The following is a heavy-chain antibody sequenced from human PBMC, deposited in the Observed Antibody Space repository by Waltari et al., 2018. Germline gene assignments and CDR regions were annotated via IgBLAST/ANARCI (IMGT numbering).Heavy chain of an antibody. CDR2: INPNSGGT. CDR1: GYTFTGYY. D-gene: IGHD6-13*01. Sequence: QVQLVQSGAEVKKPGASVKVSCKASGYTFTGYYMHWVRLAPGQGLEWMGWINPNSGGTNYEKKFQGRVTMTRDTSSSTAYMELSRLRADDTAVYYWAREGIAAADTQFDYWGQGTLVTVSS. J-gene: IGHJ4*02. CDR3: AREGIAAADTQFDY. V-gene: IGHV1-2*02.